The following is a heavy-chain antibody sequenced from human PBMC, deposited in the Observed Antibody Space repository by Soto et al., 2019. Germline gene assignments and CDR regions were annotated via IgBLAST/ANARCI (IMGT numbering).Heavy chain of an antibody. Sequence: GFTFVEYTMSCISLAPGGGVGGVGIVRNTASGETTEYAASVRGRFTISRDNSKSIAYLQMNSLTSEDTAVYYCARYTYTSRYSYYGMDVWGHGT. V-gene: IGHV3-49*02. CDR2: VRNTASGETT. CDR1: GFTFVEYT. J-gene: IGHJ6*02. CDR3: ARYTYTSRYSYYGMDV. D-gene: IGHD6-13*01.